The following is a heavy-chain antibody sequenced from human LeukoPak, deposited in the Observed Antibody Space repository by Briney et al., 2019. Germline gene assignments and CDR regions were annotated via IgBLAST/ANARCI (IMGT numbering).Heavy chain of an antibody. CDR2: INPNSGGT. D-gene: IGHD3-22*01. CDR1: GYTFTGYY. V-gene: IGHV1-2*02. J-gene: IGHJ4*02. CDR3: ARDFESYYYDSSGYYYFDY. Sequence: ASVKASCKASGYTFTGYYMHWVREAPGQGLEWMGWINPNSGGTNYAQKFQGRVTMTRDTSISTAYMELSRLRSDDTAVYYCARDFESYYYDSSGYYYFDYWGQGTLVTVSS.